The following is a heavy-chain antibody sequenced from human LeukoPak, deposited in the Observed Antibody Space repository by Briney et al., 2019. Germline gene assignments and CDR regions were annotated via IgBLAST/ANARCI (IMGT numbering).Heavy chain of an antibody. CDR3: ARGVGLTYYYDSSGDI. D-gene: IGHD3-22*01. J-gene: IGHJ3*02. CDR2: IYYSGST. CDR1: GGSISSYY. V-gene: IGHV4-59*01. Sequence: SETLSLTCTVSGGSISSYYWSWIRQPPGKGLEWIGYIYYSGSTNYNPSPKSRVTISVDTSKNQFSLKLSSVTAADTAVYYCARGVGLTYYYDSSGDIWGQGTMVTVSS.